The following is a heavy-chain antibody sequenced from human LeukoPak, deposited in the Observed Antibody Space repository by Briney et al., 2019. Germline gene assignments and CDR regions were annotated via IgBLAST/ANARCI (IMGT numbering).Heavy chain of an antibody. CDR3: ARSDVGATGGWFDP. V-gene: IGHV4-34*01. CDR1: GGSFSGYY. D-gene: IGHD1-26*01. J-gene: IGHJ5*02. Sequence: SETLSLTCAVYGGSFSGYYWSWIRQPPGKGLEWIGEINHSGSTNYNPSLKSRVTISVDTSKNQFSLKLSSVTAADTTVYYCARSDVGATGGWFDPWGQGTLVTVSS. CDR2: INHSGST.